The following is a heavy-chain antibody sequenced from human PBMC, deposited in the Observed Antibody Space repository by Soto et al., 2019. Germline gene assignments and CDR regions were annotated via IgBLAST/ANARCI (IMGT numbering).Heavy chain of an antibody. V-gene: IGHV4-59*01. CDR1: GGSISNYY. Sequence: QVQLQESGPGLVRPSETLSLTCTVSGGSISNYYWRWIRHPPGKGLEWIGYVSYSGRTNYNPSLKSRVTISVDTSKNQFSLILHSVTAADSAVYYCARVLLLLEYSPMAHYYCLDVWGQGTTVNVSS. CDR2: VSYSGRT. J-gene: IGHJ6*02. CDR3: ARVLLLLEYSPMAHYYCLDV. D-gene: IGHD3-3*01.